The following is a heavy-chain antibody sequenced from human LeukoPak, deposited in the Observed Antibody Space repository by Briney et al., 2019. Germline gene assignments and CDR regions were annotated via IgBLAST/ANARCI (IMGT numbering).Heavy chain of an antibody. V-gene: IGHV1-46*01. CDR3: ARGWRYCTNGVCFGFDY. CDR2: INPSGGST. J-gene: IGHJ4*02. CDR1: GYTFTSYY. Sequence: ASVKVSCKASGYTFTSYYMHWVRQAPGQGLEWMGIINPSGGSTIYAQKFRGRVTMTRDTSTSTAYMELRSLRSDDTAVYYCARGWRYCTNGVCFGFDYWGQGTLVTVSS. D-gene: IGHD2-8*01.